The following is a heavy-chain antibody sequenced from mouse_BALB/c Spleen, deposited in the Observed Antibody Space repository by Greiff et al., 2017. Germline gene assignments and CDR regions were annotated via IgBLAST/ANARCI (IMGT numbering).Heavy chain of an antibody. CDR3: ARGWSLRDFDV. V-gene: IGHV4-1*02. D-gene: IGHD1-1*02. CDR1: GFDFSRYW. J-gene: IGHJ1*01. CDR2: INPDSSTI. Sequence: EVQLQQSGGGLVQPGGSLKLSCAASGFDFSRYWMSWVRQAPGKGLEWIGEINPDSSTINYTPSLKDKFIISRDNAKNTLYLQMSKVRSEDTALYYCARGWSLRDFDVWGAGTTVTVSS.